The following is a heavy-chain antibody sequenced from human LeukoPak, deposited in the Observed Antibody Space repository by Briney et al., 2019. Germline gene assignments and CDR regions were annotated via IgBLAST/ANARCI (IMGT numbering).Heavy chain of an antibody. D-gene: IGHD6-6*01. CDR2: IYYSGST. CDR3: ARVTLSSHNLDY. CDR1: GGSISSSSYY. J-gene: IGHJ4*02. V-gene: IGHV4-39*07. Sequence: SETLSLTCTVSGGSISSSSYYWGWIRQPPGKGLEWIGSIYYSGSTYYNPSLKSRVTISVDTSKNQFSLKLSSVTAADTAVYYCARVTLSSHNLDYWGQGTLVTVSS.